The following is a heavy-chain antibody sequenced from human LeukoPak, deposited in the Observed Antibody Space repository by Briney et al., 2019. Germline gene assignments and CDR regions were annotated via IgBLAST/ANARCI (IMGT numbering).Heavy chain of an antibody. D-gene: IGHD6-19*01. CDR2: IRHYDGHT. CDR1: GGFTSNDYW. V-gene: IGHV4/OR15-8*02. Sequence: KSSETLSLSCGVSGGFTSNDYWWGWVRQPPGKGLEWIGEIRHYDGHTKYNPSLKGRVTISIDKPRNHFSLTLTSVTAADTAIYYCASSIPIGWSPNTYWGQGTLVIVSS. J-gene: IGHJ4*02. CDR3: ASSIPIGWSPNTY.